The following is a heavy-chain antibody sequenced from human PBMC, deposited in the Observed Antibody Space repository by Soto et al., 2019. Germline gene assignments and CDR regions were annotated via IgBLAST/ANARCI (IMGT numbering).Heavy chain of an antibody. J-gene: IGHJ6*02. CDR1: GYTFTGYY. V-gene: IGHV1-2*02. CDR2: INPNSGGT. CDR3: ARPGGYSGYGSFYGMDV. D-gene: IGHD5-12*01. Sequence: ASVKVSCKASGYTFTGYYMHWARQAPGQGLEWMGWINPNSGGTNYAQKFQGRVTMTRDTSISTAYMELSRLRSDDTAVYYCARPGGYSGYGSFYGMDVWGQGTTVTVSS.